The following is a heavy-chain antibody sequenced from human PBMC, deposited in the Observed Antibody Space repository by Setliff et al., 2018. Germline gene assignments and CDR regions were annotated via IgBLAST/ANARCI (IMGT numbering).Heavy chain of an antibody. J-gene: IGHJ6*02. D-gene: IGHD3-10*01. CDR1: GFTFSSYA. CDR3: AKLGTPGTGYHYYAMDV. CDR2: ISATSGTT. V-gene: IGHV3-23*01. Sequence: GESLKISCAASGFTFSSYAMTWVRQAPGKGLECVSGISATSGTTNYADSVKGRFTISRDNSKNTLYVQMNSLRADDTAVYYCAKLGTPGTGYHYYAMDVWGQGTTV.